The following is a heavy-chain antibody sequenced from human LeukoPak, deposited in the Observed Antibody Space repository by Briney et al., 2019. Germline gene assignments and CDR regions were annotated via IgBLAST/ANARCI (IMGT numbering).Heavy chain of an antibody. V-gene: IGHV1-69*04. Sequence: ASVKVSCKASGGTFSSYAISWVRQAPGQGLEWMGRIIPILGIANYAQKFQGRVTITADTSTSTAYMELRSLRSDDTAVYYYARDEQPGWFDPWGQGTLVTVSS. CDR2: IIPILGIA. J-gene: IGHJ5*02. D-gene: IGHD6-13*01. CDR1: GGTFSSYA. CDR3: ARDEQPGWFDP.